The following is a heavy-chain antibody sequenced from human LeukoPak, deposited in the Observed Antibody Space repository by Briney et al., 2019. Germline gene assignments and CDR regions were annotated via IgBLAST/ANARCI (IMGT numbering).Heavy chain of an antibody. CDR2: ISGSGGST. D-gene: IGHD2-15*01. CDR1: GFTFSSYA. V-gene: IGHV3-23*01. CDR3: AKDDIVVVVAPFDY. J-gene: IGHJ4*02. Sequence: GGSLRLSCAASGFTFSSYAMSWVRQAPGKGLEWVSAISGSGGSTYYADSVKGRFTISRDNSKNTLYLQTNSLRAEDTAVYYCAKDDIVVVVAPFDYWGQGTLVTVSS.